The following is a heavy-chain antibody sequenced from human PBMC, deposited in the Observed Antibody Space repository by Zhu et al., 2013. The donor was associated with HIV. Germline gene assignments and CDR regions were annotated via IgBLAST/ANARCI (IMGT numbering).Heavy chain of an antibody. Sequence: QVQVQESGPGLVKPSETLSLTCTVSGGSISSSSYYWGWIRQPPGKGLDWIGHIYYSGSTFYNPSLKSRVTLSIDTSKNQSFLKLSSISAADTAVYYCARALIREYSSDTGPFDIWGQGTVVTVSS. V-gene: IGHV4-39*07. CDR1: GGSISSSSYY. CDR3: ARALIREYSSDTGPFDI. CDR2: IYYSGST. J-gene: IGHJ3*02. D-gene: IGHD5-18*01.